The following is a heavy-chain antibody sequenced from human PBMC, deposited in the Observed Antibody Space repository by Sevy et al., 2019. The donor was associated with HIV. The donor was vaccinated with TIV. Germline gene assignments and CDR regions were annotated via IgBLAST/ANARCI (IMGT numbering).Heavy chain of an antibody. CDR2: INHSGST. D-gene: IGHD2-15*01. CDR3: ARGPVLKDIVVVVAATRGEYYFDY. V-gene: IGHV4-34*01. Sequence: SETLSLTCAVYGGSFSGYYWSWIRQPPGKGLEWIGEINHSGSTNYNPSLKSRVTISVDTSKNQFSLKLSSVTAADTAVYYCARGPVLKDIVVVVAATRGEYYFDYWGQGTPVTVSS. CDR1: GGSFSGYY. J-gene: IGHJ4*02.